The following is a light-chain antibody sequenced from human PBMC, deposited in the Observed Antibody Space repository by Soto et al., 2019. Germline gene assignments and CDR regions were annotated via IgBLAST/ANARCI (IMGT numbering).Light chain of an antibody. J-gene: IGLJ2*01. CDR2: EVS. CDR3: SSYTSSNTLV. V-gene: IGLV2-14*01. Sequence: QSVLTQPASVSGSPGQSITISCTGTSSDVGAYNYVSWYQQHPGKAPKLMIFEVSDRPSGVSYRFSGSKSGNTASLTISGLQAEDEADYYCSSYTSSNTLVFGGGTKVTVL. CDR1: SSDVGAYNY.